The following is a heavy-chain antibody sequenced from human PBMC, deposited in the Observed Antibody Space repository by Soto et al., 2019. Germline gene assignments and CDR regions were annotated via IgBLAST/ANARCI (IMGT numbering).Heavy chain of an antibody. CDR2: ISYDGSNK. Sequence: QTGGSLRLSCAASGFTFSSYGMHWVRQAPGKGLEWVAVISYDGSNKYYADSVKGRFTISGDNSKNTLYLQMNSLRGEDTAVYYCANEYAAGHSYYLGGDAGAQG. D-gene: IGHD1-26*01. CDR3: ANEYAAGHSYYLGGDA. V-gene: IGHV3-30*18. J-gene: IGHJ3*01. CDR1: GFTFSSYG.